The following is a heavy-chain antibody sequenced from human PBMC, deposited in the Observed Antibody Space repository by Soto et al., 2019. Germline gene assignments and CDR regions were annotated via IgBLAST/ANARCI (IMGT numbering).Heavy chain of an antibody. J-gene: IGHJ3*02. CDR3: ARGQRYCSGGSCYSRRDAFDI. CDR1: SGSISSSNW. Sequence: QVQLQESGPGLVKPSGTLSLTCAVSSGSISSSNWWSWVRQPPGKGLEWMGEIYHSGSTNYNPSLKSRVTRSVDKSKNQFALKLSSVTAADTAVYYCARGQRYCSGGSCYSRRDAFDIWGQGTMVTVSS. D-gene: IGHD2-15*01. CDR2: IYHSGST. V-gene: IGHV4-4*02.